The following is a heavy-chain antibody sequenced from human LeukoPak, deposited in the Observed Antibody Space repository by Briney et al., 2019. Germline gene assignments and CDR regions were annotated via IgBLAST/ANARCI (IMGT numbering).Heavy chain of an antibody. D-gene: IGHD3-10*01. Sequence: SETLSLTCNVSGGAISNNNYFWAWIRQPPGKGLEWLGSIFYTGTAYYNPSLESPVTMSVDTSKNQFSLKLSSVTAADTAVYYCARLTGIRYYYYYMDVWGKGTTVTISS. CDR2: IFYTGTA. J-gene: IGHJ6*03. CDR1: GGAISNNNYF. V-gene: IGHV4-39*07. CDR3: ARLTGIRYYYYYMDV.